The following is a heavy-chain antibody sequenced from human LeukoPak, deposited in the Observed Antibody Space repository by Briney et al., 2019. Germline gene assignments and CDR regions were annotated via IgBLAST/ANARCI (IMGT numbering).Heavy chain of an antibody. J-gene: IGHJ2*01. Sequence: GGSLRLSCAASGFTFNSYWMSWVRQAPGKGLEWVANINQKGSENYYLDSVKGRFTISRDNAENSLYLQMSSLRGEDTAVYSCARVGFCSDSSCHAAGWYFDLWGRGTLVTVSS. D-gene: IGHD2-15*01. CDR3: ARVGFCSDSSCHAAGWYFDL. V-gene: IGHV3-7*01. CDR2: INQKGSEN. CDR1: GFTFNSYW.